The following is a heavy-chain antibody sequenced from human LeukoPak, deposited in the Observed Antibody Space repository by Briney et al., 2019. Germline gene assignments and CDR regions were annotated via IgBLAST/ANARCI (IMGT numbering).Heavy chain of an antibody. CDR1: GFPFSSYW. Sequence: PGGSLRLSCVASGFPFSSYWMHWVRRVPGKGLVWVSHISSDGSNTNYADSVKDRFTISRDNAKNTLCLQMNSLRAEDTAVYYCARDHNDWSQPIDYWGQGTLVTVSS. CDR3: ARDHNDWSQPIDY. J-gene: IGHJ4*02. CDR2: ISSDGSNT. D-gene: IGHD3-9*01. V-gene: IGHV3-74*01.